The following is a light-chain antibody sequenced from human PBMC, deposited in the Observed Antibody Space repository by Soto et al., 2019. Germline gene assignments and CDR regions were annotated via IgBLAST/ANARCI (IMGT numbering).Light chain of an antibody. CDR3: QQYNNWLIT. J-gene: IGKJ5*01. Sequence: EMVMTQSPATLSVSPGERATLSCRASQSVSGNLAWYQQKPGQAPRLLIYGASTRATGIPARFSGSGSGTEFTLTISSRQSEDFAVYYCQQYNNWLITFGQGTRLEIK. V-gene: IGKV3-15*01. CDR1: QSVSGN. CDR2: GAS.